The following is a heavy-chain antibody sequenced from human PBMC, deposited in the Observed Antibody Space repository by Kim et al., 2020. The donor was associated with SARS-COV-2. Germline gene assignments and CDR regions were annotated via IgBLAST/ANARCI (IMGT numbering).Heavy chain of an antibody. J-gene: IGHJ6*02. CDR1: GGSFSGYY. Sequence: SETLSLTCAVYGGSFSGYYWSWIRQPPGKGLEWIGEINHSGSTNCNPSLKSRVTISVDTSKNQFSLKLSSVTAADTAVYYCARIPPGIWNYVGYYYYYYGMDVWGQGTTVTVSS. CDR3: ARIPPGIWNYVGYYYYYYGMDV. D-gene: IGHD1-7*01. CDR2: INHSGST. V-gene: IGHV4-34*01.